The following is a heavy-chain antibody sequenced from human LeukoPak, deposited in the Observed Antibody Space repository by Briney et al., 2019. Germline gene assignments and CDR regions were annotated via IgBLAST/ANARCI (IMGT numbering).Heavy chain of an antibody. CDR3: ATGPAGAVAGTFDY. J-gene: IGHJ4*02. D-gene: IGHD6-19*01. CDR2: FDPEDGET. V-gene: IGHV1-24*01. Sequence: ASVKVSCKVSGYTLTELSMHWVRQAPGKGLEWMGGFDPEDGETIYAQKFQGRVTITEDTSTDTAYMELSSLRSEDTAVYYCATGPAGAVAGTFDYWGQGTLVTVSS. CDR1: GYTLTELS.